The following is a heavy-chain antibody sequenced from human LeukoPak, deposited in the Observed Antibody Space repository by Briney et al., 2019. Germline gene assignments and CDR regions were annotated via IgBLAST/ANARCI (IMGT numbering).Heavy chain of an antibody. CDR1: GFTFSSYS. J-gene: IGHJ4*02. Sequence: GGSLRLSCAASGFTFSSYSMNWVRQAPGKGLEWVSVIYSGGSTYYADSVKGRFTISRDNSKNTLYLQMNSLRAEDTAVYYCAHQRPAGYRGQGTLVTVSS. CDR2: IYSGGST. CDR3: AHQRPAGY. V-gene: IGHV3-66*02.